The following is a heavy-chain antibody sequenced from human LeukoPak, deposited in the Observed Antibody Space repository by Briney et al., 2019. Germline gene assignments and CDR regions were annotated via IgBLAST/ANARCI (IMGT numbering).Heavy chain of an antibody. CDR1: GGTFSIYA. V-gene: IGHV1-69*01. D-gene: IGHD2-2*01. CDR3: ARDSGYCSSTSCYAHYYYYYGMDV. Sequence: SVKVSCKASGGTFSIYAISWVRQAPGQGLEWMGGIIPIFGTANYAQKLQGRVTITADESTSTAYMELSSLRSEDTAVYYCARDSGYCSSTSCYAHYYYYYGMDVWGQGTTVTVSS. CDR2: IIPIFGTA. J-gene: IGHJ6*02.